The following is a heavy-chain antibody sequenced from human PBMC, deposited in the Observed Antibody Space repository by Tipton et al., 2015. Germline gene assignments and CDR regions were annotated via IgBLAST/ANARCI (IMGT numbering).Heavy chain of an antibody. CDR1: AYSISSDYY. J-gene: IGHJ4*02. Sequence: SLTCAVSAYSISSDYYWGWIRQPPGKGLEWIGSISHSGNTYYNPSLKSRVTISVDTSKTQFSLKMSSVTASDTAVYYCARARGRHGGLFDSWGQGIRVTVSS. CDR2: ISHSGNT. CDR3: ARARGRHGGLFDS. V-gene: IGHV4-38-2*01. D-gene: IGHD4-23*01.